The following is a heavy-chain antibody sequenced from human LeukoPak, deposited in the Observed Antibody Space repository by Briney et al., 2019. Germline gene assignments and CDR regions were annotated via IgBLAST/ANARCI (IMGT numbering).Heavy chain of an antibody. V-gene: IGHV4-4*07. Sequence: SETLSLTCAVSGGSISGYYWSWIRQPAGKGLEWMGRISGSGSADYDPSLRSRVTMSVDTSKNQFSLKLTSVTAADTAVYYCAREGRSSTPGYWGQGTLVTVSS. CDR1: GGSISGYY. CDR3: AREGRSSTPGY. J-gene: IGHJ4*02. CDR2: ISGSGSA. D-gene: IGHD2-15*01.